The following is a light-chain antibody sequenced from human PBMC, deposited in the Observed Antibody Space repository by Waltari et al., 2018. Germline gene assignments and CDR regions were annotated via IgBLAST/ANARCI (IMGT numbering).Light chain of an antibody. Sequence: QPASVSGSPGQSITISCTGSSSDVGGYNYVSWYQKHPGKAPKLMIYDVSHRPSGVSNRFSGSKSGNTASLTISGLQAEDEADYYCSSYTGSSTLVFGGGTKLTVL. CDR2: DVS. CDR1: SSDVGGYNY. J-gene: IGLJ2*01. V-gene: IGLV2-14*03. CDR3: SSYTGSSTLV.